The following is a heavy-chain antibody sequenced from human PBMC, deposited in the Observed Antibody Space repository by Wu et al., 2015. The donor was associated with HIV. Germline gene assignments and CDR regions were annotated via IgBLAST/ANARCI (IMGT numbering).Heavy chain of an antibody. CDR3: ARDGVDFIGSGSPTLQDHYYGMDV. CDR1: GYSFSDYK. V-gene: IGHV1-69*11. J-gene: IGHJ6*02. Sequence: QVRLVQSGAELKKPGASVKVSCETFGYSFSDYKMHWVRQAPGHGLEWMGRIIPLLDTTSQAQKFQDRVTITADESTGTAYMELSSLTSEDTAIYYCARDGVDFIGSGSPTLQDHYYGMDVWAKGPRSPSP. CDR2: IIPLLDTT. D-gene: IGHD3-10*01.